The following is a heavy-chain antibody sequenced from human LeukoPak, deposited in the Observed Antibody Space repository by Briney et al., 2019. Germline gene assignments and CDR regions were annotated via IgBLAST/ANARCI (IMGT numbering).Heavy chain of an antibody. CDR1: GYSFTSYW. J-gene: IGHJ4*02. V-gene: IGHV5-51*01. D-gene: IGHD2-2*01. CDR2: IYPGDSDT. Sequence: GESLQISCKGSGYSFTSYWIGWVRQMPGKGLGWMGIIYPGDSDTRYSPSFQGQVTISADKSISTAYLQWSSLKASDTAMYYCARRAIVGYCSSTSCSYYFDYWGQGTLVTVSS. CDR3: ARRAIVGYCSSTSCSYYFDY.